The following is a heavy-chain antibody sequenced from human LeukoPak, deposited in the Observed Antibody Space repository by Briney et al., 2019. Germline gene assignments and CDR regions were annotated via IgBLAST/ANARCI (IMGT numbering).Heavy chain of an antibody. J-gene: IGHJ4*02. CDR1: GGTFSSYA. CDR3: ARREYSSSWTDY. Sequence: ASVKVSCKASGGTFSSYAICWVRQAPGQGLEWMGRIIPILGIANYAQKFQGRVTITADKSTSTAYMELSSLRSEDTAVYYCARREYSSSWTDYWGQGTLVTVSS. CDR2: IIPILGIA. D-gene: IGHD6-13*01. V-gene: IGHV1-69*04.